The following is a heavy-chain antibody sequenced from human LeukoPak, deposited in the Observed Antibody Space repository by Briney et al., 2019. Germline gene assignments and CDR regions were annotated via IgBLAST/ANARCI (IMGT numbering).Heavy chain of an antibody. CDR2: VNHSGST. CDR1: GGSFSGYY. Sequence: PSETLSLTCAVYGGSFSGYYWSWIRQPPGKGLEWTGEVNHSGSTNYSPSLKSRVTISVDTSKNQFSLKLSSVTAADTAVYFCARAPPPGATAYGVVDYWGQGTLVTVSS. J-gene: IGHJ4*02. CDR3: ARAPPPGATAYGVVDY. V-gene: IGHV4-34*01. D-gene: IGHD3-16*01.